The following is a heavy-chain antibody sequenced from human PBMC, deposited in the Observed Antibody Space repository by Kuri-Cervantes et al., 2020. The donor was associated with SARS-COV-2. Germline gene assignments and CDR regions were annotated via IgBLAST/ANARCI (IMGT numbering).Heavy chain of an antibody. D-gene: IGHD5-24*01. CDR2: IYPGDSDT. J-gene: IGHJ4*01. Sequence: GESLKIPCQGSGYSFTSYWIGWVRQMPGKGLEWMGIIYPGDSDTRYSPSFQGQVTISADKSISTAYLQWSSLKASDTAMYYCARLMAGLDGFNDCAYWGHGNRV. CDR1: GYSFTSYW. CDR3: ARLMAGLDGFNDCAY. V-gene: IGHV5-51*01.